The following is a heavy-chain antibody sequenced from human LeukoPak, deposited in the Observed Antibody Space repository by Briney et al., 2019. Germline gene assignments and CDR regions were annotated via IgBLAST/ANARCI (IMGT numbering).Heavy chain of an antibody. CDR3: ARSTSMSFFDS. Sequence: SVKVSCKASGGTFSSYAISWVRQPPGHGLEWMGRVIPVLGVTNYAETFQGRVTITADKSTATAYMELSSLRSDDTALYYCARSTSMSFFDSWGQGTLVTVSA. CDR2: VIPVLGVT. D-gene: IGHD2/OR15-2a*01. J-gene: IGHJ4*02. CDR1: GGTFSSYA. V-gene: IGHV1-69*04.